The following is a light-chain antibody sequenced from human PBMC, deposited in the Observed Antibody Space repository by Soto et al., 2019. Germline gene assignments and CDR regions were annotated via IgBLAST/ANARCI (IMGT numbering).Light chain of an antibody. Sequence: DIQLTQSPSFLSASVGDRVTITCRASQGISSYLAWYQQEPGKAPKLLIYAASTLQSGVPSRFSGSGSGTEFTLTISSLQPEDVATYHCQQLNSYPPTLGGGTKVDIK. CDR3: QQLNSYPPT. CDR2: AAS. V-gene: IGKV1-9*01. CDR1: QGISSY. J-gene: IGKJ4*01.